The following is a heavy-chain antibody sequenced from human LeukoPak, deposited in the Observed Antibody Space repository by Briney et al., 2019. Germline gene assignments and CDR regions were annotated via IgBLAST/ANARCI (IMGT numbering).Heavy chain of an antibody. CDR2: INPNSGGT. V-gene: IGHV1-2*06. CDR3: VRDGGGGGIADY. CDR1: GYTFTGYY. D-gene: IGHD3-16*01. J-gene: IGHJ4*02. Sequence: ASVKVSCKASGYTFTGYYMHWVRQAPGQGREWMGRINPNSGGTNYAQKFQGRVTMTRDTSISAHYIEPSRLRSNDTPVCYCVRDGGGGGIADYWGQGTLVTVSS.